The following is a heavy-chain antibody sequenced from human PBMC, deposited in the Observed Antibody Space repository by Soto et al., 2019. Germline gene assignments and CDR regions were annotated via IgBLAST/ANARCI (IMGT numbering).Heavy chain of an antibody. V-gene: IGHV4-30-2*01. CDR3: ARASLEWLPQFDY. J-gene: IGHJ4*02. CDR1: GGSISSGGYS. Sequence: SETLSLTCAVSGGSISSGGYSWSWIRQPPGKGLEWIGYIYHSGSTYYNSSLKSRVTISVDRSKNQFSLKLSSVTAADTAVYYCARASLEWLPQFDYWGQGTLVTVSS. CDR2: IYHSGST. D-gene: IGHD3-3*01.